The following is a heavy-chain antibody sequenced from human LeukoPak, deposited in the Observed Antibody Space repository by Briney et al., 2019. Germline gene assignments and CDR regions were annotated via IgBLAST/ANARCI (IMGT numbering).Heavy chain of an antibody. Sequence: PSQTLSVTCAVSGGSISSGGYSWSWIRQPPGKGLEWIGYIYHSGSTYYNPSLKSRVTISVDRSKNQFSLKLSSVTAADTAVYYCARGVVPAEYYFDYWGQGTLVTVSS. CDR1: GGSISSGGYS. J-gene: IGHJ4*02. D-gene: IGHD2-2*01. CDR2: IYHSGST. V-gene: IGHV4-30-2*01. CDR3: ARGVVPAEYYFDY.